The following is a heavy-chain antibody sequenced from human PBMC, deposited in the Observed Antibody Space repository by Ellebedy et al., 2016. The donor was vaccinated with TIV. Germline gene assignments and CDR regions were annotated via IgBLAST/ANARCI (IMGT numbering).Heavy chain of an antibody. V-gene: IGHV3-7*02. CDR2: IKYDVSET. Sequence: PGGSLRLSCAASGFSFSSYWMSWVRQAPGKGLEWVANIKYDVSETYYGASVKGRFTISRDNAKKSLYLQMDSLRAEDTAVYYCARWYEDSWNGYYNWGQGTLVTVSS. J-gene: IGHJ4*02. D-gene: IGHD3-3*01. CDR3: ARWYEDSWNGYYN. CDR1: GFSFSSYW.